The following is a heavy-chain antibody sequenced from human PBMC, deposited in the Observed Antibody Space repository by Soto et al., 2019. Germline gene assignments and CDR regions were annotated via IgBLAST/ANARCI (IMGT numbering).Heavy chain of an antibody. J-gene: IGHJ6*03. CDR3: ARGRLGLAARSRPYYYYYMDV. V-gene: IGHV4-31*03. Sequence: PSETLSLTCTVSGGSISSGGYYGSWIRQHPGKGLEWIGYIYYSGSTYYNPSLKSRVTISVDTSKNQFSLKLSSVTAADTAVYYCARGRLGLAARSRPYYYYYMDVWGKGTTVTVSS. D-gene: IGHD6-6*01. CDR1: GGSISSGGYY. CDR2: IYYSGST.